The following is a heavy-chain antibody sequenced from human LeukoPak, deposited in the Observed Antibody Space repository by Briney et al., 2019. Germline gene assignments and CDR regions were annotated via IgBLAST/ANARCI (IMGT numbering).Heavy chain of an antibody. V-gene: IGHV1-2*02. D-gene: IGHD3-22*01. CDR2: INPNSGGT. Sequence: ASVKVSCKASGGTFSSYAISWVRQAPGQGLEWMGWINPNSGGTNYAQKFQGRVTMTRDTSISTAYMELSRLRSDDTAVYYCARPPNMIVVANDAFDIWGQGTMVTVSS. CDR3: ARPPNMIVVANDAFDI. CDR1: GGTFSSYA. J-gene: IGHJ3*02.